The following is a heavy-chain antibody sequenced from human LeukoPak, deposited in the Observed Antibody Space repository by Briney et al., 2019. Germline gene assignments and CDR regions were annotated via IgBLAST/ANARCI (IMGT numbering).Heavy chain of an antibody. CDR1: GGSISSYY. V-gene: IGHV4-59*01. CDR3: ARTYYYDTSGYFPEYFQH. J-gene: IGHJ1*01. D-gene: IGHD3-22*01. Sequence: SETLSLTCTVSGGSISSYYWSWIRQFPGKGLEWIGYIYYSGSTNYNPSLKSRVTISVDTSKNHFSLKLRSVTAADTAVYYCARTYYYDTSGYFPEYFQHWGQGTLVTVSP. CDR2: IYYSGST.